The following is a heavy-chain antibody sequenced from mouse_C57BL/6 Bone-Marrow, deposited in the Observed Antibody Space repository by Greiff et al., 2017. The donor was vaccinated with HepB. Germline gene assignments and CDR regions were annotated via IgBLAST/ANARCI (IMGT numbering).Heavy chain of an antibody. J-gene: IGHJ3*01. CDR3: ARHEEALLRTGAWFAY. V-gene: IGHV1-62-2*01. D-gene: IGHD1-1*01. CDR2: FYPGSGSI. Sequence: VQLQQSGAELVKPGASVKLSCKASGYTFTEYTIHWVKQRSGQGLEWIGWFYPGSGSIKYNEKFKDKATLTADKSSSTVYMELSRLTAEDSAVYFCARHEEALLRTGAWFAYWGQGTLVTVSA. CDR1: GYTFTEYT.